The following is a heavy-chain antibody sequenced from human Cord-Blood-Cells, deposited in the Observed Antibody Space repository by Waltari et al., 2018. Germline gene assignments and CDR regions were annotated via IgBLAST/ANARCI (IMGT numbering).Heavy chain of an antibody. D-gene: IGHD3-10*01. CDR2: IYWNDDK. CDR3: AHTSYYYGSGSYYNY. Sequence: QITLKESGPTLVKPTQTLTLTCTFSGFSLSTSGVGVGWIRQPPGTALEWLALIYWNDDKRYSPSLKSRLTITKDTSKNQVVLTMTNMDPVDTATYYCAHTSYYYGSGSYYNYWGQGTLVTVSS. V-gene: IGHV2-5*01. CDR1: GFSLSTSGVG. J-gene: IGHJ4*02.